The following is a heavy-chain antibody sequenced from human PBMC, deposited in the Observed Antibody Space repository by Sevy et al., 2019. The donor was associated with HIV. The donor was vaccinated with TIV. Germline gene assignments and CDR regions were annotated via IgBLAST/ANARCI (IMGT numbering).Heavy chain of an antibody. CDR2: IYYSGST. CDR3: ARGNIAAAGYDY. V-gene: IGHV4-59*13. D-gene: IGHD6-13*01. J-gene: IGHJ4*02. CDR1: GGSISSYY. Sequence: SETLSLTCTVSGGSISSYYWSWIRQPPGKGLEWVGYIYYSGSTNYNPSLKSLVTISVDTSKNQFSLTLSSVTAADTAVYYCARGNIAAAGYDYWGQGTLVTVSS.